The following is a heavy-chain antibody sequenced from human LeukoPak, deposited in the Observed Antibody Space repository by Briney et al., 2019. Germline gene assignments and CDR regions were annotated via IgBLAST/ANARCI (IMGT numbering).Heavy chain of an antibody. J-gene: IGHJ4*02. CDR1: GYTFTSYY. CDR3: ARDQRQWPYYFDY. D-gene: IGHD6-19*01. Sequence: ASVKVSFTASGYTFTSYYMHWVRQAPGQGLEWMGIINPSGGSTSYAQKFQGRVTMTRDTSTSTVYMELSSLRSEDTAVYYCARDQRQWPYYFDYWGQGTLVTVSS. CDR2: INPSGGST. V-gene: IGHV1-46*01.